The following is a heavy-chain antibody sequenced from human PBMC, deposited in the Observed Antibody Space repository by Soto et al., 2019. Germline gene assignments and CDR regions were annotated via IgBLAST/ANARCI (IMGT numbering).Heavy chain of an antibody. CDR2: INPNTGVT. CDR3: ARAYLGIYYYYYMDV. J-gene: IGHJ6*03. V-gene: IGHV1-2*04. Sequence: ASVKVSCKASGYIFTDHYMHWVRQAPGQGLEWLGWINPNTGVTHFAQKFQGWVTMTRDTSINTLYLQMNSLRAEDTAVYYCARAYLGIYYYYYMDVWGKGTTVTVSS. CDR1: GYIFTDHY. D-gene: IGHD3-16*01.